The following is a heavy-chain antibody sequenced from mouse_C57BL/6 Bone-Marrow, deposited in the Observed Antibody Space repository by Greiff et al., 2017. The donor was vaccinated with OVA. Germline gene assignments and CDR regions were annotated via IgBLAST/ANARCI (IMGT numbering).Heavy chain of an antibody. D-gene: IGHD1-1*01. CDR3: ARPTTVVALDY. V-gene: IGHV1-82*01. Sequence: VKLQQSGPELVKPGASVKISCKASGYAFSSSWMNWVKQRPGKGLEWIGRIYPGDGDTNYNGKFKGKATLTADKSSSTAYMQLSSLTSEDSAVYFCARPTTVVALDYWGQGTTLTVSS. CDR2: IYPGDGDT. J-gene: IGHJ2*01. CDR1: GYAFSSSW.